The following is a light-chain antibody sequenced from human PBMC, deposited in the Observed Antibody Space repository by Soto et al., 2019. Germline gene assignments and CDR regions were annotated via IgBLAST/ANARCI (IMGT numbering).Light chain of an antibody. V-gene: IGLV2-14*03. CDR3: SSWTTSSTYV. CDR1: SSDVGAYNY. Sequence: QSAPTQPAPVSGSPGQSITISCTGTSSDVGAYNYVSWYQHLPVKAPKLIIYDVSNRPSGVSTRFSGSKSGNTASLTISGLQAEDEADYYCSSWTTSSTYVFGTGTKLTVL. CDR2: DVS. J-gene: IGLJ1*01.